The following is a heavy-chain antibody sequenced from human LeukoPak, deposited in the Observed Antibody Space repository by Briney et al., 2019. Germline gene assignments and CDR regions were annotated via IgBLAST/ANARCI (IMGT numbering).Heavy chain of an antibody. Sequence: GGSLRLSCAASGFTFSSYGMHWVRQAPGKGLEWVAVISYDGSNKYYADSVKGRFTISGDNSKNTLYLQMNSLRAEDTAVYYCAKWSGRGVVPAAIDYWGQGTLVTVSS. CDR2: ISYDGSNK. V-gene: IGHV3-30*18. J-gene: IGHJ4*02. CDR3: AKWSGRGVVPAAIDY. CDR1: GFTFSSYG. D-gene: IGHD2-2*01.